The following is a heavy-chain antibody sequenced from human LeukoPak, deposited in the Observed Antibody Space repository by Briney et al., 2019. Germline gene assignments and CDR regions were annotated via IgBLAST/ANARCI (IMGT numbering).Heavy chain of an antibody. V-gene: IGHV4-59*01. CDR1: GGSISSYY. CDR3: ARIRGYSGYVWSREGDGPVYYFDY. J-gene: IGHJ4*02. CDR2: IYYSGST. Sequence: SETLSLTCTVSGGSISSYYWSWIRQPPGKGLEWIGYIYYSGSTNYNPSLKSRVTISVDTSKNQFSLKLSSVTAADTAVYYCARIRGYSGYVWSREGDGPVYYFDYWGQGTLVTVSS. D-gene: IGHD5-12*01.